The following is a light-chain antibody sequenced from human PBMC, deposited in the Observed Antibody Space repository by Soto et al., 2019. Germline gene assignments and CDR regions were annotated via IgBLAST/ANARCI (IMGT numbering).Light chain of an antibody. Sequence: EIVLTQSPGTLSLSAGEKATLSCRASQSVSSSYLGWYQQKPGQAPRLLIYDASNRATGIPARFSGSGSGPDFTLTISRLEPEDFAVYYCQQRSNWPPNTFGQGTRLEIK. CDR1: QSVSSSY. J-gene: IGKJ5*01. CDR3: QQRSNWPPNT. V-gene: IGKV3D-20*02. CDR2: DAS.